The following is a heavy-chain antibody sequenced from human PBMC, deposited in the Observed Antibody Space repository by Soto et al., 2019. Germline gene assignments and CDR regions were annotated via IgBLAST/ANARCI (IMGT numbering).Heavy chain of an antibody. CDR2: IYYSGST. CDR1: GGSISSSSYY. J-gene: IGHJ4*02. D-gene: IGHD6-19*01. V-gene: IGHV4-39*01. CDR3: AREKAVAGTNYFDY. Sequence: ASETLSLTCTVSGGSISSSSYYWGWIRQPPGKGLEWIGSIYYSGSTYYNPSLKSRVTISVDTSKNQFSLKLSSVTAADTAVYYCAREKAVAGTNYFDYWGQGTLVTVS.